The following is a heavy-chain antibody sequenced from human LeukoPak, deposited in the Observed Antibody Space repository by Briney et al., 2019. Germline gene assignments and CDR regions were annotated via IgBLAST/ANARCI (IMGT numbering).Heavy chain of an antibody. CDR3: ARELPREVTLDY. CDR2: IFADGSTT. CDR1: EFTFFSYG. D-gene: IGHD2-21*02. Sequence: PGGSLRLSCVASEFTFFSYGMQWVRKAPGKGLVWVSRIFADGSTTSYADSVKGRFTISRDNAKNTLYLQMNSLRAEDTAVYYCARELPREVTLDYWGQGTLVTVSP. J-gene: IGHJ4*01. V-gene: IGHV3-74*01.